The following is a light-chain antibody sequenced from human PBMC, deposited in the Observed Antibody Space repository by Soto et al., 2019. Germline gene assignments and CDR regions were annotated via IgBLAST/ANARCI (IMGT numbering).Light chain of an antibody. CDR3: QRYNAFSQT. CDR1: QSMNDW. CDR2: DAS. V-gene: IGKV1-5*01. J-gene: IGKJ1*01. Sequence: DIQMTQSTSTLSASVGERVTITCRASQSMNDWLAWYQQKPGKAPKVLIYDASSLQSGVPSRFSGSGSGTEVTLTIASLQFVDDATYYSQRYNAFSQTFRQGT.